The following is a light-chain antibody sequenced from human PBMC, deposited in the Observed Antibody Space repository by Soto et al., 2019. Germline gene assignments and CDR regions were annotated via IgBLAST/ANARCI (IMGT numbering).Light chain of an antibody. V-gene: IGKV3-20*01. CDR3: QQYGNSPIT. J-gene: IGKJ5*01. Sequence: EIVLTQSPATLSLSPGERATLSCRASQSVSSYLAWYQQKPGQAPRLLIYDASNRATGIPDRFSGGGSGTDFTLTISRLEPEDFAVYYCQQYGNSPITFGQGTRLEIK. CDR2: DAS. CDR1: QSVSSY.